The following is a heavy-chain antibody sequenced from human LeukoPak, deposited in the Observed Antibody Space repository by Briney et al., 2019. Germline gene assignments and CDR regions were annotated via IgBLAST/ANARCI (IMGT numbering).Heavy chain of an antibody. Sequence: SETLSLTCTVSGGSISSSSYYWGWIRQPPGKGLEWIGSIYYSGSTYYNPSLKSRVTISVDTSKNQFSLKLSSVTAADTAVYYCAREPQMATIYHALDYWGQGTLVTVSS. CDR3: AREPQMATIYHALDY. CDR2: IYYSGST. V-gene: IGHV4-39*07. D-gene: IGHD5-24*01. J-gene: IGHJ4*02. CDR1: GGSISSSSYY.